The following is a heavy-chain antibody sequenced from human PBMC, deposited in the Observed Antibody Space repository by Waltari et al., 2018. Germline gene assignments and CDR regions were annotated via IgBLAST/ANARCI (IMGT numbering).Heavy chain of an antibody. D-gene: IGHD3-10*01. Sequence: QVQLVESGGGVVQPGRSLSLSCAASGFTFSSYAMHWVRQAPGTGLEWVAVISYEGSNKYYEDSVNGRFTISRDNSKNTLYLQRNSLRAEDTAVYYCARDSVMVQGVSNYYYYYGMDVWGQGTTVTVSS. CDR3: ARDSVMVQGVSNYYYYYGMDV. J-gene: IGHJ6*02. CDR2: ISYEGSNK. CDR1: GFTFSSYA. V-gene: IGHV3-30-3*01.